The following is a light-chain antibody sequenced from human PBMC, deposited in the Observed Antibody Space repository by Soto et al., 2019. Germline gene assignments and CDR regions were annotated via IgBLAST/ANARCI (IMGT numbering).Light chain of an antibody. CDR3: QQYNTYPLT. Sequence: DIQMTQSPSTLSASVGDRVTITCRASQSISTWLAWYQQKPGKAPKLLIYKASSLESGVPSRFSGSGSGTGFTLTISSLQPDDFANYYCQQYNTYPLTFGGGTTVEIK. V-gene: IGKV1-5*03. CDR2: KAS. CDR1: QSISTW. J-gene: IGKJ4*01.